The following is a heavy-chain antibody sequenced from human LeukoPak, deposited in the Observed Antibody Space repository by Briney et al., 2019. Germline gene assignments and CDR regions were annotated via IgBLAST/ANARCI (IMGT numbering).Heavy chain of an antibody. J-gene: IGHJ5*02. Sequence: ASVKVSCKASGYTFTTYGINWGRQAPGQGLEWMGWISAYNGNTNYAQKLQGRVTMTTDTSTSTAYMELRSLRSDDTALYYCARDLVAARPGWFDPWGQGTLVTVYS. CDR2: ISAYNGNT. D-gene: IGHD6-6*01. CDR3: ARDLVAARPGWFDP. V-gene: IGHV1-18*01. CDR1: GYTFTTYG.